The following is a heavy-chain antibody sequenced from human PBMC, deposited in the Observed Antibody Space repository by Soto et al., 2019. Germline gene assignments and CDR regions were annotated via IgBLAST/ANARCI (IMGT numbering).Heavy chain of an antibody. Sequence: ASVKVSCKASGYTFTAYGISWVRQAPGQGLEWMGWISVYNGNTKYAKKFQGRVTMTTDTSTNTAYLTLTSLTSDDTALYYCAKDLTRQLAYWLDPWGQGTQVTVSS. V-gene: IGHV1-18*04. J-gene: IGHJ5*02. CDR3: AKDLTRQLAYWLDP. CDR1: GYTFTAYG. CDR2: ISVYNGNT. D-gene: IGHD6-6*01.